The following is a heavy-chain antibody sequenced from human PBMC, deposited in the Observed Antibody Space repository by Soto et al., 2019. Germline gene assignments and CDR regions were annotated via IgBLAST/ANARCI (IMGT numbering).Heavy chain of an antibody. D-gene: IGHD2-2*02. CDR3: ARHPLPYCTSTSCYTDY. J-gene: IGHJ4*01. V-gene: IGHV6-1*01. CDR1: GDSVSSNSAV. Sequence: PSQTLSLTCAISGDSVSSNSAVWNWIRQSPSRGLEWLGRTYYRSQWHYEYAVFVQSRISIDPDTSRNQFSLKLNSVTAADTAVYYCARHPLPYCTSTSCYTDYWGQGTLVTVSS. CDR2: TYYRSQWHY.